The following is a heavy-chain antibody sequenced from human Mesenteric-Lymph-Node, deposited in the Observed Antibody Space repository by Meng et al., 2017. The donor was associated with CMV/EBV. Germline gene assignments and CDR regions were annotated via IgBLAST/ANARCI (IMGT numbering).Heavy chain of an antibody. D-gene: IGHD3-3*01. J-gene: IGHJ3*02. CDR3: ARRGEWLGGAFDI. CDR1: GYSFTNYR. V-gene: IGHV5-51*01. Sequence: NVSCQGSGYSFTNYRIAWVRQIPGKGLEWMGNIYPGDSDSRYSPPFQGQVTLSVDKSNKTAYLQWNSLKASDTAMYYCARRGEWLGGAFDIWGQGKMVTVSS. CDR2: IYPGDSDS.